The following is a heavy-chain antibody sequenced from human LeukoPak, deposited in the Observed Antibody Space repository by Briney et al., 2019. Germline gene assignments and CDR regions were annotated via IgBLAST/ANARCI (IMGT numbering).Heavy chain of an antibody. V-gene: IGHV4-34*01. CDR2: INHSGST. J-gene: IGHJ4*02. Sequence: SETLSLTCAVYGGSFSGYYWSWIRQPPGKGLEWIGEINHSGSTNYNPSLKSRVTISVDTSKNQFSLKLSSVTAADTAVYYCAREPGTTVTSKGFDYWGQGTLVTVSS. CDR3: AREPGTTVTSKGFDY. D-gene: IGHD4-17*01. CDR1: GGSFSGYY.